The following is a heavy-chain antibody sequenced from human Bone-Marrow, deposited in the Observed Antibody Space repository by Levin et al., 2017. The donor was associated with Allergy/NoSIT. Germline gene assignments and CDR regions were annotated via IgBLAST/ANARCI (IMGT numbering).Heavy chain of an antibody. J-gene: IGHJ4*02. V-gene: IGHV4-4*02. CDR1: GDSISSDIW. Sequence: RSQTLSLTCAVSGDSISSDIWWNWVRQSPEKGLEWIGEIFHSGSTNYNPSLVSRVTISVDKSKNHFSLRLTSVTAADTAVYYCARNPGYYSRSGSYFEPVHNWGPGTLVTVSS. CDR3: ARNPGYYSRSGSYFEPVHN. CDR2: IFHSGST. D-gene: IGHD3-10*01.